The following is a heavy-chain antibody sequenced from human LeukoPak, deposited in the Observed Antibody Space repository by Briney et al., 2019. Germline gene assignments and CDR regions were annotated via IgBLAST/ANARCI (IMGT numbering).Heavy chain of an antibody. CDR3: ARSITMIVDWFDP. D-gene: IGHD3-22*01. CDR2: ISGRGDST. CDR1: GFTFSSYS. V-gene: IGHV3-23*01. J-gene: IGHJ5*02. Sequence: GGSLRLSCAASGFTFSSYSMSWVRQAPGKGLEWVSAISGRGDSTYYADSVRGRFTISRDNSKNPLYLQMNSLRAEDTAVYFCARSITMIVDWFDPWGQGTLVTVSS.